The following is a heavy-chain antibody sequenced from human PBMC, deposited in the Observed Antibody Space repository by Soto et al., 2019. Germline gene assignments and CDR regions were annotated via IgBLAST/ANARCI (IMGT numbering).Heavy chain of an antibody. J-gene: IGHJ6*02. CDR1: GASLSGVY. CDR2: ITHSGSA. V-gene: IGHV4-34*01. D-gene: IGHD6-19*01. CDR3: ARAFKGIIENNGWPKPYYSGLDV. Sequence: QVQLQQWGAGLLKPSETLSLTCSVSGASLSGVYWTRIRQSPGRGLEWIGEITHSGSAYYNPALGDRVTTSVDTSTKQFSLSLTSVTAADTGRYYCARAFKGIIENNGWPKPYYSGLDVWAQGTAVIVSS.